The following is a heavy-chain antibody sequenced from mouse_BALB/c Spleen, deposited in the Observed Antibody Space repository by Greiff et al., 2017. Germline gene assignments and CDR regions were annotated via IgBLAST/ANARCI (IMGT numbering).Heavy chain of an antibody. CDR1: GFTFSDYY. Sequence: EVQVVESGGGLVKPGGSLKLSCAASGFTFSDYYMYWVRQTPEKRLEWVATISDGGSYTYYPDSVKGRFTISRDNAKNNLYLQMSSLKSEDTAMYYCARDPNYGSSSYYAMDYWGQGTSVTVSS. J-gene: IGHJ4*01. D-gene: IGHD1-1*01. CDR2: ISDGGSYT. V-gene: IGHV5-4*02. CDR3: ARDPNYGSSSYYAMDY.